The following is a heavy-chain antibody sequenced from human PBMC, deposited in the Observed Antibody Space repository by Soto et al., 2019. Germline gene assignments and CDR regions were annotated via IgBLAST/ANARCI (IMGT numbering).Heavy chain of an antibody. V-gene: IGHV3-33*01. J-gene: IGHJ4*02. CDR2: IWYDGSNK. CDR3: ARRSLKGSGWYCSDY. Sequence: QVQLVESGGGVVQPGRSLRLSCAASGFTFSSYGMHWVRQAPGKGLEWVAVIWYDGSNKYYADSVKGRFTISRDNYKNTLYLTMNSLRAEDTAVYYCARRSLKGSGWYCSDYWGQGTLVTVSS. CDR1: GFTFSSYG. D-gene: IGHD6-19*01.